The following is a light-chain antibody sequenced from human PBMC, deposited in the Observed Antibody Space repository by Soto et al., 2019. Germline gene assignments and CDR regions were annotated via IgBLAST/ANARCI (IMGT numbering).Light chain of an antibody. CDR2: EVT. Sequence: QSALPQPASVSGSPGQSIAIPCSGSSSDLGIYNYVSWYQQHPVKVSKLIIFEVTNRPSGVSNRFSVSKSGNTASLTISELQAEHEAAYYCSSYTTISFRVFGTGTMV. V-gene: IGLV2-14*01. CDR3: SSYTTISFRV. CDR1: SSDLGIYNY. J-gene: IGLJ1*01.